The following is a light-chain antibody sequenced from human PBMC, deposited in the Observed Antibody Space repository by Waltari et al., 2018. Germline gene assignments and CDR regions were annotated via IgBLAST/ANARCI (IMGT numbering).Light chain of an antibody. CDR1: GGRSTNV. J-gene: IGLJ3*02. CDR3: ESGGHGTWV. V-gene: IGLV4-69*01. CDR2: INSDGSH. Sequence: QLVLTQSPSASASLGASVKPTCTLIGGRSTNVTAWLQQQTAKGPRFLMRINSDGSHIKGDEIPDRFSGSSSGAEHYLTISSVQSEDEADYYCESGGHGTWVFGGGTKLTVL.